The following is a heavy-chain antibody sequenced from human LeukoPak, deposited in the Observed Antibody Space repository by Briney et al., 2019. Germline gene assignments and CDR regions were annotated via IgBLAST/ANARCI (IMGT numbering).Heavy chain of an antibody. J-gene: IGHJ4*02. CDR2: ISGSGGST. D-gene: IGHD5-18*01. CDR3: AEDQGYCYGYFDY. CDR1: GFTFSSYA. Sequence: PGGSLRLSCAASGFTFSSYAMSWVRQAPGKGLEWVSAISGSGGSTYYADSVKGRFTISRDNSKNTLYLQMNSLRAEDTAVYYCAEDQGYCYGYFDYWGRGTLVSVSS. V-gene: IGHV3-23*01.